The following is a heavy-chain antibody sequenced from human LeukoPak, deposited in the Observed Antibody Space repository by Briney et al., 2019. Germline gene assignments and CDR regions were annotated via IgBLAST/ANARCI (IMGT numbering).Heavy chain of an antibody. V-gene: IGHV5-51*01. J-gene: IGHJ4*02. D-gene: IGHD2-15*01. CDR2: IYPGDSGT. Sequence: GESLKISCKGFGYSFTSYWIGCVRQMPGKGLEWMGIIYPGDSGTRYSPSFQGQVTISADKSISTAYLQWSSLKASDTAMYYCARLACSGGSCYSDYWGQGTLVTVSS. CDR3: ARLACSGGSCYSDY. CDR1: GYSFTSYW.